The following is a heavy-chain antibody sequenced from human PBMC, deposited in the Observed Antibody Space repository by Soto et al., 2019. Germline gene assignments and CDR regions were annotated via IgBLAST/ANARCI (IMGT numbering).Heavy chain of an antibody. D-gene: IGHD6-6*01. CDR1: GSTLTGYY. CDR2: IIPIFGTP. Sequence: ASVTVSCTASGSTLTGYYMHWGLQAPGQGLEWMGGIIPIFGTPSYAQKFQGRVTITADESTSTAYMELSSLRSEDTAVYYCAREYRSSSGRFDNWGQGTLVTVSS. CDR3: AREYRSSSGRFDN. V-gene: IGHV1-69*01. J-gene: IGHJ4*02.